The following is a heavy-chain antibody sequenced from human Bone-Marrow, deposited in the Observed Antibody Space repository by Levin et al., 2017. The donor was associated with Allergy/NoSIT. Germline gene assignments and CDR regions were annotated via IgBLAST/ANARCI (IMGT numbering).Heavy chain of an antibody. J-gene: IGHJ4*02. Sequence: GESLKISCKGFGYSFTNYWIAWVGQMPGRGLESMGIIYPSDSDARYSPALQGQVTISADKSINTAYLHWSNLKASDTAMYYCARLSSSWYEEGPTLDYWGQGTLVTVSS. V-gene: IGHV5-51*01. CDR1: GYSFTNYW. CDR2: IYPSDSDA. D-gene: IGHD6-13*01. CDR3: ARLSSSWYEEGPTLDY.